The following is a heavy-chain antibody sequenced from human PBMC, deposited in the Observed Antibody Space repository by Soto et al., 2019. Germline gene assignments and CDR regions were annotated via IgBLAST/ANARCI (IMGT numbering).Heavy chain of an antibody. CDR3: ARAYYYDSSAWESFDY. CDR2: IIPIFGTA. Sequence: SVKVSCKASGGTFSSYAISWVRQAPGQGLEWMGGIIPIFGTANYAQKFQGRVTITADESTSTAYMELSSLRSEDTAVYYCARAYYYDSSAWESFDYWGQGTLVTVSS. V-gene: IGHV1-69*13. D-gene: IGHD3-22*01. CDR1: GGTFSSYA. J-gene: IGHJ4*02.